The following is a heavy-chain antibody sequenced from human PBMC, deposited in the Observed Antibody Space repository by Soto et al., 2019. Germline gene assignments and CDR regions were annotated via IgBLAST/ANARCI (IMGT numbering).Heavy chain of an antibody. CDR3: ARSPYNWFAP. CDR2: IYWDGDT. CDR1: GFSLSTSGIG. V-gene: IGHV2-5*02. Sequence: QITLKESGPTLVKPTQTLTLTCTFSGFSLSTSGIGVGWIRQPPGKALEWLALIYWDGDTRYRPSLRNRLTTTKDTSRNQVVLTMTNMDPVDTATYYCARSPYNWFAPWGQGVVVTVSS. J-gene: IGHJ5*02.